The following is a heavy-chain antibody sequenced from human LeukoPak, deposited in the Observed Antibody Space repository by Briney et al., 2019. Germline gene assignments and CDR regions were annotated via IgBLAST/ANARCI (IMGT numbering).Heavy chain of an antibody. V-gene: IGHV3-30*18. CDR2: ISYDGSNK. Sequence: PGGSLRLSCAASGFTFSSYGMHWVRQAPGKGLEWVAVISYDGSNKYDADSVKGRFTIYRDNSKNTLYLQMNSLRAEDTAVYYCAKGAGTTSGGAFDPWGQGTLVTVSS. J-gene: IGHJ5*02. CDR1: GFTFSSYG. D-gene: IGHD1-7*01. CDR3: AKGAGTTSGGAFDP.